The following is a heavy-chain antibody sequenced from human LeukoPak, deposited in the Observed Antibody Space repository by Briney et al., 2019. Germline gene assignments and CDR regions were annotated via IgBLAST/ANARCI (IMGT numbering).Heavy chain of an antibody. D-gene: IGHD6-19*01. V-gene: IGHV6-1*01. CDR3: ARDLGNTGWYTFDY. CDR1: GDRVSSINGA. CDR2: TYYRSKWYD. J-gene: IGHJ4*02. Sequence: SHTLSLTCAISGDRVSSINGAWNWIRQSPSRGLEWLGRTYYRSKWYDEYAVSMRGRITINPDTSMNQFSLHLLSVTPEDTAVYYCARDLGNTGWYTFDYWGQGTLVTVSS.